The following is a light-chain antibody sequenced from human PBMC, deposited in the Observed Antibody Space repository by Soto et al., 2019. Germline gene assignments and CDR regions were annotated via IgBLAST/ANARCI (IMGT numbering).Light chain of an antibody. V-gene: IGLV2-18*01. J-gene: IGLJ3*02. Sequence: QSALTQPPSVSGSPGQSVTISCTGTSSDVGSYNRVSWYQQPPGTAPKLMIYEVSDRPSGVPDRFSGSKSGNTASLTISWLQAEDEADYYCSLYTSSSTWVFGGGTKLTVL. CDR1: SSDVGSYNR. CDR2: EVS. CDR3: SLYTSSSTWV.